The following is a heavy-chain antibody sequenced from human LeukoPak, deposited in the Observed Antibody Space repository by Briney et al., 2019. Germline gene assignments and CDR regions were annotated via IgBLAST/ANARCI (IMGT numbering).Heavy chain of an antibody. CDR3: ARPLDDSGYDSPFDY. CDR2: ISSSSSYI. Sequence: PGGSLRLSCAASGFTFSSYSMTWVRQAPGKGLEWVSSISSSSSYIYYADSVKGRFTISRDNAKNSLYLQMNSLRAEDTAVYYCARPLDDSGYDSPFDYWGQGTLVTVSS. V-gene: IGHV3-21*01. D-gene: IGHD5-12*01. J-gene: IGHJ4*02. CDR1: GFTFSSYS.